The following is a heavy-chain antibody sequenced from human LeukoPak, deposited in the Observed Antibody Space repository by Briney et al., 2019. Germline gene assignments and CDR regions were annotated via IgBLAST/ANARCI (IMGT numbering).Heavy chain of an antibody. V-gene: IGHV4-59*01. Sequence: KSSDTLSLTCTVSGGSLSSYYWTWIRQPPGRGLEWIGCIDYSGSNNFNTSLKSRVTLSVDSSNNQFSLNLTSVTAADTAVYYCARDGRLGGIDFWGRGALVTVSS. J-gene: IGHJ4*02. CDR2: IDYSGSN. CDR3: ARDGRLGGIDF. D-gene: IGHD1-26*01. CDR1: GGSLSSYY.